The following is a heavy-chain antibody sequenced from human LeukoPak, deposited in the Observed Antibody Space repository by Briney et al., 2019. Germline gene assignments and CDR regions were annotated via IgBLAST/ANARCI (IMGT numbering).Heavy chain of an antibody. CDR3: ARDLRLRGSPRRVFDY. CDR1: GYTFTSYY. J-gene: IGHJ4*02. D-gene: IGHD3-10*01. V-gene: IGHV1-46*01. CDR2: INPSGGST. Sequence: ASVKVSCKASGYTFTSYYMHWVRQAPGQGLEWMGIINPSGGSTSYAQKFQGRVTMTRDMSTSTVYMEPSSLRSEDTAVYYCARDLRLRGSPRRVFDYWGQGTLVTVSS.